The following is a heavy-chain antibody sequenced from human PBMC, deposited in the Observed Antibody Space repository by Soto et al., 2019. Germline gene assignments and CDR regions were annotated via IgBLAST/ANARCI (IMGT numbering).Heavy chain of an antibody. CDR1: GGSISSGGYY. Sequence: QVQLQESGPGLVKPSQTLSLTCTVSGGSISSGGYYWSWIRQHPGKGLEWIGYIYYSGSTYYNPSLKSRVTISVDTSKNQFSLKLSSVPAADTAVYYCARVTYGSGSDSFYYFDYWGQGTLVTVSS. D-gene: IGHD3-10*01. V-gene: IGHV4-31*03. CDR3: ARVTYGSGSDSFYYFDY. CDR2: IYYSGST. J-gene: IGHJ4*02.